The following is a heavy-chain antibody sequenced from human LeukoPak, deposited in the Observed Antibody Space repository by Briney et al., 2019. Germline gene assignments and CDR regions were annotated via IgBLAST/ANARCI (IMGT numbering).Heavy chain of an antibody. J-gene: IGHJ4*02. CDR3: AKDVGSGWTPHGYFDY. CDR1: GFTFSSYG. D-gene: IGHD6-25*01. V-gene: IGHV3-30*18. CDR2: TSYDGKST. Sequence: GGSLRLSCAASGFTFSSYGMHWVRQTPGKGLEWVAVTSYDGKSTYYVDSVKGRFTVSRDNSKNTLYLQMNSLRAEDTAIYSCAKDVGSGWTPHGYFDYWGQGTLVTVSS.